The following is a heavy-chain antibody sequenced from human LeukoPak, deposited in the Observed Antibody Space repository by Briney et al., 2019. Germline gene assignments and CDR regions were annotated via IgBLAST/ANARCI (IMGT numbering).Heavy chain of an antibody. Sequence: SETLSLTCSVSGGSVTTGTYHWAWLRQPPGKGLEWIGSVYFDGSTHYNLPLQSRVAISVDTSKNQYSLRLISVTAADTAVYYCARDHYYDGRGRFDPWGQGTLVTVSS. V-gene: IGHV4-39*07. CDR2: VYFDGST. J-gene: IGHJ5*02. CDR1: GGSVTTGTYH. CDR3: ARDHYYDGRGRFDP. D-gene: IGHD3-16*01.